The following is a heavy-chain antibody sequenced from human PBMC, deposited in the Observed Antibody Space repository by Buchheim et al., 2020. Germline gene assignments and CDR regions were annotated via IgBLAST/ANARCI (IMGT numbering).Heavy chain of an antibody. D-gene: IGHD3-22*01. Sequence: QVQLVESGGGVVQPGRSLRLSCAASGFTFSSYGMHWVRQAPGKGLEWVAVIWYDGSNKYYADSVKGRFTISRDNSKNTLYLQMNSLRAEDTAVYYCARVAPSRSIVAGASHWGQGTL. J-gene: IGHJ4*02. V-gene: IGHV3-33*01. CDR3: ARVAPSRSIVAGASH. CDR1: GFTFSSYG. CDR2: IWYDGSNK.